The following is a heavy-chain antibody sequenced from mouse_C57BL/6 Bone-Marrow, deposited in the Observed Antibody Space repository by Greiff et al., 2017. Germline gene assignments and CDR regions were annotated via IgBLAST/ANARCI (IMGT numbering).Heavy chain of an antibody. Sequence: VQLQQSGAELVRPGASVTLSCKASGYTFTDYEMHWVKQTPVHGLEWIGAIDPETGGTAYNQKFKGKAILTADKSSSTAYMELRSLTSEDSAVYYCTRFVYDGYPYYFDYGGQGTTLTVSS. CDR1: GYTFTDYE. V-gene: IGHV1-15*01. D-gene: IGHD2-3*01. CDR2: IDPETGGT. CDR3: TRFVYDGYPYYFDY. J-gene: IGHJ2*01.